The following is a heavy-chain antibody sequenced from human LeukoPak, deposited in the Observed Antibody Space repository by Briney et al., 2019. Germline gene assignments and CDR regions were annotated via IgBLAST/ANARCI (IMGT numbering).Heavy chain of an antibody. V-gene: IGHV3-23*01. J-gene: IGHJ5*02. D-gene: IGHD3-16*01. CDR2: ISGSGGNT. CDR3: AKRGGYLVDP. CDR1: GFTFSNYA. Sequence: GGSLRLSCAASGFTFSNYAMSWVRQAPGKGLEWVSVISGSGGNTYYADSVKGRFTIPRDNSKNTLYLQMNSLRAEDTAVYYCAKRGGYLVDPWGQGTLVTASS.